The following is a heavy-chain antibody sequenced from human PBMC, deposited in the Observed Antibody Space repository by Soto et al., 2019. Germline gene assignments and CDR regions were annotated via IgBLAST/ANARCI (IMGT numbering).Heavy chain of an antibody. CDR2: IYYSGST. CDR3: ARRGTIREMATIRGGAYYFDY. D-gene: IGHD5-12*01. V-gene: IGHV4-61*01. J-gene: IGHJ4*02. Sequence: SETLSLTCTVSGGSVSSGSYYWSWIRQPPGKGLEWIGYIYYSGSTNYNPSLKSRVTISVDTSKNQFSLKLSSVTAADTAVYYCARRGTIREMATIRGGAYYFDYWGQGTLVIVSS. CDR1: GGSVSSGSYY.